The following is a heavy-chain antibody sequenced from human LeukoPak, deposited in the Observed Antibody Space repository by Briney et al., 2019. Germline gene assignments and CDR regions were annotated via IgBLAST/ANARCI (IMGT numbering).Heavy chain of an antibody. J-gene: IGHJ5*02. CDR3: ARDLMVQQLWLESGFDP. Sequence: GGSLRLSCAASGFTFSSYSMNWVRQAPGKGLEWVSSISSSSSYIYYADSVEGRFTISRDNAKNSLYLQMNSLRAEDTAVYYCARDLMVQQLWLESGFDPWGRGTLVTASS. CDR2: ISSSSSYI. D-gene: IGHD5-18*01. CDR1: GFTFSSYS. V-gene: IGHV3-21*01.